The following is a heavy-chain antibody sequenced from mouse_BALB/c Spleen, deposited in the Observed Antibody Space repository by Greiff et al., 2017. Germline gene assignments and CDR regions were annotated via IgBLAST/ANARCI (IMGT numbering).Heavy chain of an antibody. CDR2: ISSGGSYT. V-gene: IGHV5-9-4*01. J-gene: IGHJ4*01. CDR1: GFTFSSYA. CDR3: ARDGDAMDY. Sequence: EVMLVESGGGLVKPGGSLKLSCAASGFTFSSYAMSWVRQSPEKRLEWVAEISSGGSYTYCPDTVTGRFTISRDNAKNTLYLEMSSLRSEDTAMYYCARDGDAMDYWGQGTSVTVSS.